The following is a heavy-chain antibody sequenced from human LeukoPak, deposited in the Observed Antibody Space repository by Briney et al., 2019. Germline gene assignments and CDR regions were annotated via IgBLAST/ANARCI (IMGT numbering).Heavy chain of an antibody. Sequence: SETLSLTCTVSGGSISSYYWSWIRQPPGKGLEWIGYIYYSGSTNYNPSLKSRVTISVDTSKNQFSLKLSSVTAADTAVYYCARYYDFWSGYYAFDIWGQGTMVTVSS. J-gene: IGHJ3*02. CDR2: IYYSGST. D-gene: IGHD3-3*01. CDR1: GGSISSYY. CDR3: ARYYDFWSGYYAFDI. V-gene: IGHV4-59*01.